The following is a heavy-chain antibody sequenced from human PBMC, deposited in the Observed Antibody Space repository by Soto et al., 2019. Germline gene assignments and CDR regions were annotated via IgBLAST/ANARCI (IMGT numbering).Heavy chain of an antibody. CDR1: GDSITSGTYY. CDR2: VFHSGTT. Sequence: PSETLSLTCTVSGDSITSGTYYWSWIRQPPGKGLEWVGFVFHSGTTFYNPSLKSRVLMSADTSKNQFSLNVRSLTAADTAVYYCARARGYCTGASCSLFYFYGLDVWGQGTTVPVSS. D-gene: IGHD2-8*02. V-gene: IGHV4-30-4*01. CDR3: ARARGYCTGASCSLFYFYGLDV. J-gene: IGHJ6*02.